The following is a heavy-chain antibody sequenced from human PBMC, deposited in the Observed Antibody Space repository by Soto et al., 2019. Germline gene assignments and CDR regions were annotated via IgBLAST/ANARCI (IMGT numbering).Heavy chain of an antibody. D-gene: IGHD3-22*01. Sequence: ASVKVSCKASGYTFISYAMHWVRQAPGQSLEWMGWINPGNGDTKYSQTLQGRVTLTRDTSANTAYMELTSLKTEDTAVYYCTTEVETMIVVPPAVKYFQHWGQGTLVTVSS. CDR1: GYTFISYA. J-gene: IGHJ1*01. CDR2: INPGNGDT. V-gene: IGHV1-3*01. CDR3: TTEVETMIVVPPAVKYFQH.